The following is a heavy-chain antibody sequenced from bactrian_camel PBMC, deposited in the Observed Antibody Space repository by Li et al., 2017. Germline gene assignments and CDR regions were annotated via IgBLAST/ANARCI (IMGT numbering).Heavy chain of an antibody. CDR2: IDSAGRM. CDR1: GYSSNYC. Sequence: HVQLVESGGDSVQAGGSLRLSCAASGYSSNYCMGWFRQAAGREREGVATIDSAGRMMYAASVQGRFTISQSNGYHTLTLYMNSLKPEDSAMYYCSAYLGSTSVCAGGYWIGGSWGQGTQVTVS. D-gene: IGHD1*01. J-gene: IGHJ6*01. CDR3: SAYLGSTSVCAGGYWIGGS. V-gene: IGHV3S53*01.